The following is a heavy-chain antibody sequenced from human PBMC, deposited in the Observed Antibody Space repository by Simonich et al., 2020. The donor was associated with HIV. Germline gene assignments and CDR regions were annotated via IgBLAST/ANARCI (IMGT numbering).Heavy chain of an antibody. D-gene: IGHD4-17*01. J-gene: IGHJ4*02. V-gene: IGHV4-34*01. CDR3: ARRHPTTVTTPYFDY. CDR2: INHRGNT. Sequence: QVQLQQWGAGLLKPSETLSLTYAVYGGSFSGYYWSWIRQPPGKGQEWIGEINHRGNTNYNPALKSRVTISVDTSKNQVSLKLSSVTAADTAVYYCARRHPTTVTTPYFDYWGQGTLVTVSS. CDR1: GGSFSGYY.